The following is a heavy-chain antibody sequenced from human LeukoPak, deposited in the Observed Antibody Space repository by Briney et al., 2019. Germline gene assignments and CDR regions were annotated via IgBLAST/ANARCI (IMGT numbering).Heavy chain of an antibody. CDR2: INPSGGST. CDR1: GYTFTSYY. V-gene: IGHV1-46*01. CDR3: AKMGSTAHYYYMDV. Sequence: ASVKVSCKASGYTFTSYYMHWVRQAPGEGLEWMGIINPSGGSTSYAQKFQGRVTMTRDMSTSTVYMELSSLRSDDTAVYYCAKMGSTAHYYYMDVWGKGTTVTISS. J-gene: IGHJ6*03. D-gene: IGHD1-26*01.